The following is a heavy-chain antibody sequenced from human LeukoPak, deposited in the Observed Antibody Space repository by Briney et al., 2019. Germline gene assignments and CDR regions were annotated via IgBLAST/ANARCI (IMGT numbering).Heavy chain of an antibody. Sequence: PGGSLRLSCAASGFNFSNYVISWVRQAPGKGLEWVSGISGFGGSTYYADSVEGRFTISRDNSKNTLFLQLNSLRVEDTAVYYCAKDGRFGDFDHRGQGTLVTVSS. D-gene: IGHD2-15*01. J-gene: IGHJ4*02. CDR3: AKDGRFGDFDH. CDR1: GFNFSNYV. V-gene: IGHV3-23*01. CDR2: ISGFGGST.